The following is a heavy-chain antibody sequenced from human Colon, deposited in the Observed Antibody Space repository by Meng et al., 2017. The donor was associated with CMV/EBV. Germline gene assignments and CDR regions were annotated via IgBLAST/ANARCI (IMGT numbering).Heavy chain of an antibody. V-gene: IGHV3-7*01. CDR3: ATSKDSTGND. CDR2: MNGGASAR. Sequence: GGSLRLSCAASGFIYSNDCMSWVRQAPGKGLEWVANMNGGASARFYVGSVRGRFTISRDNAMNALYLQMDSLTGEDTAIYYCATSKDSTGNDWGQGTLVTVSS. J-gene: IGHJ4*02. D-gene: IGHD2/OR15-2a*01. CDR1: GFIYSNDC.